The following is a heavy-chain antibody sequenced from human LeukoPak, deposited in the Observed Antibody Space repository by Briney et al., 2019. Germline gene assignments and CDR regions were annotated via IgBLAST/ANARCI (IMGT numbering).Heavy chain of an antibody. D-gene: IGHD2-21*01. CDR3: ARHFPYGVVPHDAFDI. Sequence: SETLSLTCTVSGGSISSYYWSWIRQPPGKGLEWIGYIYYSGSTNYNPSLKSRVTVSVDTSKNQFSLKLSSVTAADTAAYYCARHFPYGVVPHDAFDIRGQGTMVTVSS. J-gene: IGHJ3*02. V-gene: IGHV4-59*08. CDR1: GGSISSYY. CDR2: IYYSGST.